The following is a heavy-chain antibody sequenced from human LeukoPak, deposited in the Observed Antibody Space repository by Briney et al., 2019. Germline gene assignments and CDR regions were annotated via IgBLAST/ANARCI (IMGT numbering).Heavy chain of an antibody. V-gene: IGHV3-30*02. CDR2: IRHDGGDK. Sequence: GGSLRLSCATSGYTFSSHGLHWVRQAPGKGLECVASIRHDGGDKYYSESVKGRFTISKDNTKNTLFLYMNSLRAEDTAVYYCAKDELRGILHPYFDYWGQGTLVTVSS. J-gene: IGHJ4*02. D-gene: IGHD3-10*01. CDR3: AKDELRGILHPYFDY. CDR1: GYTFSSHG.